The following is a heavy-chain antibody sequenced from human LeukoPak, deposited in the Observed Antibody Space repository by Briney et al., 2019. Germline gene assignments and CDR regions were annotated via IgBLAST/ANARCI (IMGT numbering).Heavy chain of an antibody. V-gene: IGHV3-21*01. CDR1: GFTFSSYS. J-gene: IGHJ4*02. Sequence: PGGSLRLSCAASGFTFSSYSMNRVRQAPGKGLEWVSSISSSSSYIYYADSVKGRFTISRDNAKNSLYLQMNSLRAEDTAVYYCARYDSSDYYFDYWGQGTLVTVSS. D-gene: IGHD3-22*01. CDR3: ARYDSSDYYFDY. CDR2: ISSSSSYI.